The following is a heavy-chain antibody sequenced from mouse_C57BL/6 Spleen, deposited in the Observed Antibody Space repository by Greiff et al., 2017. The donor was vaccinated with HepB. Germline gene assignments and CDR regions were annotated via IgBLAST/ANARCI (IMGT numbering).Heavy chain of an antibody. V-gene: IGHV5-4*01. J-gene: IGHJ1*03. CDR1: GFPFSSYA. CDR3: ARDNYGSLGYFDV. Sequence: EVMLVESGGGLVKPGGSLKLSCAASGFPFSSYAMSWVRQTPEKRLEWVATLSDGGSYTYYPDNVKGRFTISRDNAKNNLYLQMSHLKSEDTAMYYCARDNYGSLGYFDVWGTGTTVTVSS. CDR2: LSDGGSYT. D-gene: IGHD1-1*01.